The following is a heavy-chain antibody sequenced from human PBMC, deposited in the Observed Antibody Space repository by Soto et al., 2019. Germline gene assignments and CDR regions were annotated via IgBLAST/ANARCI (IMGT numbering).Heavy chain of an antibody. CDR1: GYTLTELS. D-gene: IGHD3-10*01. J-gene: IGHJ3*02. Sequence: ASVKVSCKVSGYTLTELSMHWVRQAPGKGLEWMGGFDPEDGETSYAQKFQGRVTMTEDTSTDTAYMELSSLRSEATALYFCATSLPGASLNAFDIRSQGTMVTGSS. V-gene: IGHV1-24*01. CDR2: FDPEDGET. CDR3: ATSLPGASLNAFDI.